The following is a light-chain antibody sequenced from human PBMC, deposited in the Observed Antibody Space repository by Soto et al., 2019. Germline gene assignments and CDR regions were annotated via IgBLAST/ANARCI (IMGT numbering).Light chain of an antibody. Sequence: QSALTQPASVSGSPGQSITISCTGTSSDVGGYNYVSWYQQHPGKAPKLMIYDVSNRPSGVSNRFSGSKSGNTASLTISGLQAEEEADYYCSSYTSSSISWVFGGGTKLTVL. CDR2: DVS. J-gene: IGLJ3*02. CDR1: SSDVGGYNY. CDR3: SSYTSSSISWV. V-gene: IGLV2-14*01.